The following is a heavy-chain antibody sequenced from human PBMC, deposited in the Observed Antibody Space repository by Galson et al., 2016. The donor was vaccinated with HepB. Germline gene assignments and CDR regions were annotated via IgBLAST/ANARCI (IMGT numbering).Heavy chain of an antibody. CDR2: IWYDGSNK. Sequence: SLRLSCAASGLTFSSYGMHWVRQAPGKGLEWVALIWYDGSNKYYADSVKGRFTISRDNSKNTLYLQMKSLRAEDTAVYYCARVLGGTSTGYFDLWGQGTLVTVSS. J-gene: IGHJ4*02. V-gene: IGHV3-33*01. D-gene: IGHD1-1*01. CDR3: ARVLGGTSTGYFDL. CDR1: GLTFSSYG.